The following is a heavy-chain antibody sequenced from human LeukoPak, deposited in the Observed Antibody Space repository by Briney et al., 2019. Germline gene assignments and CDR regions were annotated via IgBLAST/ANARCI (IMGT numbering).Heavy chain of an antibody. D-gene: IGHD6-6*01. J-gene: IGHJ5*02. CDR2: ISSSSGSI. CDR1: GFSFSSYS. CDR3: ARTRSSSDWWFDP. Sequence: GGSLRLSCAASGFSFSSYSMNWVRQAPGKGLECVSYISSSSGSIYYADSVKGRFTISRDNAKNSLYLQMNSLRDEDTAVYFCARTRSSSDWWFDPWGQGTRVTTSS. V-gene: IGHV3-48*02.